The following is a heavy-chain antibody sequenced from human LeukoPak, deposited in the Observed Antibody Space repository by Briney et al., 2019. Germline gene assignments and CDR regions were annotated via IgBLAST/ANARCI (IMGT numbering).Heavy chain of an antibody. CDR1: GGSISSYY. CDR3: ARLFYGGSRGRYFDY. CDR2: IYYSGST. V-gene: IGHV4-59*01. D-gene: IGHD4-23*01. J-gene: IGHJ4*02. Sequence: PSETLSLTCTVSGGSISSYYWSWIRQPPGKGLEWIGYIYYSGSTSYNPSLKTRVTISIDTSKNDFSLRLSSVTAADTAVYYCARLFYGGSRGRYFDYWGQGTLVSVSS.